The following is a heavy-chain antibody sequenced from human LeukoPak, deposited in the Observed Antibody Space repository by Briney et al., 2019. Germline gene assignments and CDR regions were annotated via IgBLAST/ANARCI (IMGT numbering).Heavy chain of an antibody. CDR2: IYTRGNT. CDR3: ARGYNLDAFDI. V-gene: IGHV4-4*07. J-gene: IGHJ3*02. CDR1: GGSISNYY. D-gene: IGHD3-22*01. Sequence: SETLSLTCTVSGGSISNYYWSWIRQPAGKGLEWIGRIYTRGNTNYNPSLKSRVTMSVDTSKNQFSLKLSSVTAADTAVYYCARGYNLDAFDIWGQGTMVTVSS.